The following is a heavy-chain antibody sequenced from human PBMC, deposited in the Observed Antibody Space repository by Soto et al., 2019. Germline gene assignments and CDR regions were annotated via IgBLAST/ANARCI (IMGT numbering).Heavy chain of an antibody. CDR3: VSCYYDSSTYDDY. CDR2: ISSNGRST. CDR1: GFTFSSYA. V-gene: IGHV3-64D*08. Sequence: PGGSLRLSCSASGFTFSSYAMHWVRQAPGKGLEYVSAISSNGRSTYYADSVKGRFTISRDNSKNTLYLQMSSLRVEDTAVYYCVSCYYDSSTYDDYWGQGALVTVSS. J-gene: IGHJ4*02. D-gene: IGHD3-22*01.